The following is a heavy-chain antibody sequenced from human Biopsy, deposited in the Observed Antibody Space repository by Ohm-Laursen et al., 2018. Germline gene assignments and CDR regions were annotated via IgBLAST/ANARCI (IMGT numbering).Heavy chain of an antibody. CDR1: GGALTGYY. V-gene: IGHV4-34*01. CDR3: ARGLPRIAPMVRGRRTWFDP. CDR2: IKHNGRT. Sequence: SDTLSLTCTVYGGALTGYYSSWVRPTPGEGVGWIGEIKHNGRTNYKPSLDNRVAISADTSKNQFSLNLYSVTAADTAVYFCARGLPRIAPMVRGRRTWFDPWGQGTLVTVSS. J-gene: IGHJ5*02. D-gene: IGHD3-10*01.